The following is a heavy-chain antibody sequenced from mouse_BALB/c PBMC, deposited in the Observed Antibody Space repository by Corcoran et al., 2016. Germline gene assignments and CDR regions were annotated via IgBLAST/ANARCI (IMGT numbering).Heavy chain of an antibody. D-gene: IGHD2-1*01. CDR3: ASGNYYVDY. CDR1: GYTFTTAG. V-gene: IGHV9-4*02. Sequence: QIQLVQSGPELKKPVETVRISCKASGYTFTTAGMQWVQKMPGKGLKWIGWINTHSGVPKYAEDFKGRFAFSLETSASTAYLQISNLKNEDTATYFCASGNYYVDYWGQGTTLTVSS. CDR2: INTHSGVP. J-gene: IGHJ2*01.